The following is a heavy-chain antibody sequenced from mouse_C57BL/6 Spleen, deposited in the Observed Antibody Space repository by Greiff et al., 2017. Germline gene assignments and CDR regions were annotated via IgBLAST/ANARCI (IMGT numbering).Heavy chain of an antibody. V-gene: IGHV1-26*01. J-gene: IGHJ2*01. CDR1: GYTFTDYY. Sequence: EVQLQQSGPELVKPGASVKISCKASGYTFTDYYMNWVKQSHGKSLEWIGDINPNNGGTSYNQKFKGKATLTVDKTSSTAYMVLRSLTCEDSAVYYCGRRNWYFDYWGQGTTLTVSS. CDR3: GRRNWYFDY. D-gene: IGHD4-1*01. CDR2: INPNNGGT.